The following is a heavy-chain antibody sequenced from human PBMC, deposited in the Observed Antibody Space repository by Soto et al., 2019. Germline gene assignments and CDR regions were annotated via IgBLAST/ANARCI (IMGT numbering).Heavy chain of an antibody. CDR3: ARGFYRYSSSWRTEYFQH. CDR2: INHSGST. J-gene: IGHJ1*01. CDR1: GGSFSGYY. V-gene: IGHV4-34*01. D-gene: IGHD6-13*01. Sequence: QVQLQQWGAGLLKPSETLSLTCAVYGGSFSGYYWSWIRQPPGKGLEWIGEINHSGSTNYNPSLKSRVTISVDTPKNQFSLKLSSVTAADTAVYYCARGFYRYSSSWRTEYFQHWGQGTLVTVSS.